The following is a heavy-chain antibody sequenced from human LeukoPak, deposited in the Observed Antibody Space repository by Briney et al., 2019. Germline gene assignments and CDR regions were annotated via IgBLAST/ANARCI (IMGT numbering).Heavy chain of an antibody. Sequence: SETLSLTCTVSGGSISSGDYYWSWIRQPPGKSLEWIEYIYYSGSPYYNPSLKSRVTISVDTSKNQFSLKLSSVTAADTAVYYCARALSLRGYSGQDFDYWGQGTLVTVSS. V-gene: IGHV4-30-4*01. J-gene: IGHJ4*02. CDR2: IYYSGSP. D-gene: IGHD5-12*01. CDR3: ARALSLRGYSGQDFDY. CDR1: GGSISSGDYY.